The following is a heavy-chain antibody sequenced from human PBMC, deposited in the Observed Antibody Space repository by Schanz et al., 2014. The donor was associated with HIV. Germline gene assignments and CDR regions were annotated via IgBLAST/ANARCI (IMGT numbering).Heavy chain of an antibody. V-gene: IGHV1-69*01. J-gene: IGHJ6*02. D-gene: IGHD6-19*01. CDR3: ASGRRSGIGWRMDV. CDR2: FNVMLSKI. Sequence: QVQLVQSGAEVKKTGSSVKVSCKASGGTFRSNAITWGRQAPGQGLEWIGHFNVMLSKINSAQKFQGRVSMTADPSTNTAYMEMRGLRFEDTAVYYCASGRRSGIGWRMDVWGQGTTVSVSS. CDR1: GGTFRSNA.